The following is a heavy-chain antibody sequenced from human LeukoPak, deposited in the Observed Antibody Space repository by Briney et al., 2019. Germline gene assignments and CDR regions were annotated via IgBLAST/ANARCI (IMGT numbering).Heavy chain of an antibody. D-gene: IGHD3-9*01. CDR2: INSDGSST. V-gene: IGHV3-74*01. J-gene: IGHJ5*02. Sequence: GGSLRLSCAASGFTFSSYWMHWVRQAPGKGLVWVSRINSDGSSTNYADSVKGRFTISRDNAKNTLYLQMTSLRAGDTAVYYCAREAENYDITPWGQGTLVTVSS. CDR1: GFTFSSYW. CDR3: AREAENYDITP.